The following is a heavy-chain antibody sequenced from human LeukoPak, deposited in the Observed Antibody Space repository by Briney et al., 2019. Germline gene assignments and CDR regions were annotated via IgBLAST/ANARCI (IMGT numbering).Heavy chain of an antibody. CDR1: GFTFRSYW. Sequence: PGGSLRLSCAGSGFTFRSYWMSWVRQAPGKGLEWVGNINQDGSQKNYLDSLRGRFTFSKDNAKNLLFLQMNSLTAEDTAVYYCARIGIWGNYRYWVDYWGQGTLVTVSS. CDR3: ARIGIWGNYRYWVDY. V-gene: IGHV3-7*01. J-gene: IGHJ4*02. D-gene: IGHD3-16*02. CDR2: INQDGSQK.